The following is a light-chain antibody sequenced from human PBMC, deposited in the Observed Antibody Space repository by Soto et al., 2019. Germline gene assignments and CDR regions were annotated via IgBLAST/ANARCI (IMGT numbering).Light chain of an antibody. V-gene: IGLV1-51*01. J-gene: IGLJ2*01. CDR2: DNN. CDR1: SSNIGNNY. Sequence: QSVLTQPPSVSAAPGQKVTISCSGSSSNIGNNYVSWYQQLPGTAPKLLIYDNNKRPSGIPDRFSGSTYGTSATLGITGLQTGDEDDYYCGTWDSSLSAVVFGGGTKLTVL. CDR3: GTWDSSLSAVV.